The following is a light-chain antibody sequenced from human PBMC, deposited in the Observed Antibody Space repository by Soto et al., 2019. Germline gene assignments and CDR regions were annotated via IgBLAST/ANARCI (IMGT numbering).Light chain of an antibody. CDR3: HHYNSYSEA. J-gene: IGKJ1*01. Sequence: DIQMTQSPSTLSGSVGDRVTITCRASQTISSWLAWYQQKPGKAPKLLIYKASTLKSGVPSRFSGSGSGTEFKLTISSLQPDDFATYYCHHYNSYSEAFGQGTKVEL. CDR1: QTISSW. V-gene: IGKV1-5*03. CDR2: KAS.